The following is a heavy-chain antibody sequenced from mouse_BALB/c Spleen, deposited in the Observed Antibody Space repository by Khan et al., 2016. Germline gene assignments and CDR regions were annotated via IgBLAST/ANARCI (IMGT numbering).Heavy chain of an antibody. J-gene: IGHJ3*01. CDR1: GYSITSGYS. CDR3: AREGGLEGLAY. V-gene: IGHV3-1*02. D-gene: IGHD3-1*01. CDR2: IHYSGST. Sequence: EVQLQESGPDLVKPSQSLSLTCTVTGYSITSGYSWHWIRQFPGNKLEWMGYIHYSGSTNYNPSLKSRISVTRDTSKNKSFLQLNSVTTEDTATXNCAREGGLEGLAYWGRGTLVTVSA.